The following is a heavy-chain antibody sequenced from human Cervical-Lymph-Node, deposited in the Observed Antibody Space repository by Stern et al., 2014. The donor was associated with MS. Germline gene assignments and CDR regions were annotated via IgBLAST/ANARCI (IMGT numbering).Heavy chain of an antibody. V-gene: IGHV1-69*01. CDR1: GGTFSSYA. CDR2: IIPIFGTA. Sequence: VQLEESGAEVKKPGSSVKVSCKASGGTFSSYAISWVRQAPGQGLEWMGGIIPIFGTANYAQKFQGRVTITADESTSTAYMELSSLRSEDTAVYYCASLGMATPRNWFDPWGQGTLVTVSS. J-gene: IGHJ5*02. CDR3: ASLGMATPRNWFDP. D-gene: IGHD5-24*01.